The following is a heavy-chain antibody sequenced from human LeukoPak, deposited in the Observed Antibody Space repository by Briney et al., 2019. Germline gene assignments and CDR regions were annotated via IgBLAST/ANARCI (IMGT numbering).Heavy chain of an antibody. Sequence: GRSLRLSCAASGFTFNNYAMSWVRQAPGKGLEWVSSIRGSGDYTFYADSVKGRFTISRDNSKDTLYLQMNSLRVEDTAIYYCAKDRPNYYGTNGDYYTRNGDYWGQGTQVTVSS. V-gene: IGHV3-23*01. CDR2: IRGSGDYT. CDR1: GFTFNNYA. D-gene: IGHD3-22*01. J-gene: IGHJ4*02. CDR3: AKDRPNYYGTNGDYYTRNGDY.